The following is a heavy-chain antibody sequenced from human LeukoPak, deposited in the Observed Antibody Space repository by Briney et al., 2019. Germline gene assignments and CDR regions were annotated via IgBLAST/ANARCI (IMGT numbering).Heavy chain of an antibody. CDR2: IYTSGST. CDR1: GGSISSGSYY. J-gene: IGHJ4*02. Sequence: SQTLSLTCTVSGGSISSGSYYWSWIRQPAGKGLEWIGRIYTSGSTNYNPSLKSRVTISVDTSKNQFFLKLSSVTAADTAVYYCARDPIYYGSGSPSDYWGQGTLVTVSS. CDR3: ARDPIYYGSGSPSDY. D-gene: IGHD3-10*01. V-gene: IGHV4-61*02.